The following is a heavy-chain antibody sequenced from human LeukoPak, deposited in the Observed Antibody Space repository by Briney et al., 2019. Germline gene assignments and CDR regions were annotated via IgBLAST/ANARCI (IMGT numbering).Heavy chain of an antibody. J-gene: IGHJ4*02. D-gene: IGHD4-23*01. CDR3: AKRASKYGGNSHYFDY. CDR1: GFTFSNYG. Sequence: GGSLRLSCAASGFTFSNYGMHWVRQAPGKGLEWVAVISYHGSNKYYADSVKGRFTISRDNSKNTLYLQMNSLRAEDTAVYYCAKRASKYGGNSHYFDYWGQGTLVTVSS. CDR2: ISYHGSNK. V-gene: IGHV3-30*18.